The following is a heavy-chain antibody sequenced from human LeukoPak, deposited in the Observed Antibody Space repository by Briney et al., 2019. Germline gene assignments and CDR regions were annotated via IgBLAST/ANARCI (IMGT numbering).Heavy chain of an antibody. CDR3: ARDFFPIVDSTWYEIGY. Sequence: GGSLRLSCVTSGFTFSAYSMNWVRQAPGKGLEWVTLISYDGYDKSYADSVRGRFTISRDNSRNTLYLQMDSLRSEDTAVYYCARDFFPIVDSTWYEIGYWGQGTLVTVSS. V-gene: IGHV3-30*03. J-gene: IGHJ4*02. CDR1: GFTFSAYS. CDR2: ISYDGYDK. D-gene: IGHD2-21*01.